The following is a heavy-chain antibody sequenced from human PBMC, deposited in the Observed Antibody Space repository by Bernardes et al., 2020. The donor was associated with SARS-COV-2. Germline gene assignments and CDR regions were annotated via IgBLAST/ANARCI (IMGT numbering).Heavy chain of an antibody. CDR1: GYTFTNYG. Sequence: ASVKVSCKASGYTFTNYGISWVRQAPGQGLEWMGWISAYNGNTNYAQKLQGRVTMTTDTSTSTAYMELRSLRSDDTAVYYCARSIRIFGVVNRYGMDFWGQGTTVTVS. J-gene: IGHJ6*02. V-gene: IGHV1-18*04. CDR2: ISAYNGNT. D-gene: IGHD3-3*01. CDR3: ARSIRIFGVVNRYGMDF.